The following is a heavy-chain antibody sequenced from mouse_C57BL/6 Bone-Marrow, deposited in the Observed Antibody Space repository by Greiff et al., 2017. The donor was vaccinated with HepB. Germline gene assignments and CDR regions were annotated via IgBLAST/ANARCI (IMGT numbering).Heavy chain of an antibody. D-gene: IGHD1-1*01. CDR1: GYTFTSYG. V-gene: IGHV1-81*01. CDR3: ARAPVATEWYFDV. J-gene: IGHJ1*03. CDR2: IYPRSGNT. Sequence: QVQLQQSGAELARPGASVKLSCKASGYTFTSYGISWVKQRTGQGLEWIGEIYPRSGNTYYNEKFKGKATLTADKSSSTAYMELRSLTSEDSAVYVCARAPVATEWYFDVWGTGTTVTVSS.